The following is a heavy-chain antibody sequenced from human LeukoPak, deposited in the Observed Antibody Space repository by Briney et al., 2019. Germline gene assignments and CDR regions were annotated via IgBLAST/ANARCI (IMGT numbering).Heavy chain of an antibody. Sequence: PSETLSLTCAVSGGSISSSNWWSWVRQPPGKGLEWIGEIYHSGSTNYNPSLKSRVTISVDKSKNQFSLKLSSVTAADTAVYYCASLRYFDFYSDYWGQGTLVTVSS. J-gene: IGHJ4*02. CDR2: IYHSGST. CDR3: ASLRYFDFYSDY. D-gene: IGHD3-9*01. CDR1: GGSISSSNW. V-gene: IGHV4-4*02.